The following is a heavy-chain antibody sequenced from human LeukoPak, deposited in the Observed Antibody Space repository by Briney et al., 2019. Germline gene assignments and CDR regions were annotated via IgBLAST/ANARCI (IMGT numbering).Heavy chain of an antibody. D-gene: IGHD1-14*01. V-gene: IGHV1-8*01. Sequence: ASVKVSCKASGYTFLNYDINWVRQANGQGPEWMGWMNPQSGNTGFEKKLQGRVSLTSDTSITTAYLEVRNMTFEGTAIYYCGRGIGGSGMPPTTRLDAWGQGTLVTASS. J-gene: IGHJ5*02. CDR2: MNPQSGNT. CDR3: GRGIGGSGMPPTTRLDA. CDR1: GYTFLNYD.